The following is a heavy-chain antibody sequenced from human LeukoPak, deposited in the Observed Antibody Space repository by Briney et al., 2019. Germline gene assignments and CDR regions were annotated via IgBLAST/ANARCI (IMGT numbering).Heavy chain of an antibody. J-gene: IGHJ6*02. V-gene: IGHV4-59*01. D-gene: IGHD6-19*01. CDR2: IYYSGTT. CDR3: ARDRLAVAGNYYYYGLDV. Sequence: SETLSLTCTVSGGSISSYYWSWIRQPPGKGLEWIVYIYYSGTTKHNPSLKSRVTISVDTSKNQFSLKLSSVTAADTAVYYCARDRLAVAGNYYYYGLDVWGQGTTVTVSS. CDR1: GGSISSYY.